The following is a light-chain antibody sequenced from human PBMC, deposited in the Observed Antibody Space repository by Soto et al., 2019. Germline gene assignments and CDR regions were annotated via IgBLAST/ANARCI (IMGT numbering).Light chain of an antibody. V-gene: IGKV1-39*01. CDR2: VAS. CDR3: QQSYSTTQT. CDR1: QSIRRY. J-gene: IGKJ1*01. Sequence: QMTENTFDMAALVGRRISITSRASQSIRRYVNWYQKKPGKAPKLLILVASTLPSGVPSRFSGSGAWTDFTLTSSSLQPEDFATYYGQQSYSTTQTVGQGTKRDIK.